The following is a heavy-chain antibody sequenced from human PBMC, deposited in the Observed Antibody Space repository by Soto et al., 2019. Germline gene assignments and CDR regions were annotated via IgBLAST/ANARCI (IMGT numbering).Heavy chain of an antibody. V-gene: IGHV3-30*03. CDR3: ARAHPSLLWFGEA. J-gene: IGHJ5*02. Sequence: QVQLVESGGGVVQPGRSLRLSCAASGFTFSTYGMHWVRQAPGKGLEWVAVISYDGNNKYYADSVKGRFTISRDNSKNTLYLQMSSLRSEDTAVYYCARAHPSLLWFGEAWGQGTLVTVSS. CDR2: ISYDGNNK. D-gene: IGHD3-10*01. CDR1: GFTFSTYG.